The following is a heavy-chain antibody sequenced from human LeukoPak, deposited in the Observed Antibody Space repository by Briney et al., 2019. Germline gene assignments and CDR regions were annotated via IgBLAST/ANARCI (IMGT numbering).Heavy chain of an antibody. V-gene: IGHV4-4*07. CDR2: VSSSGSA. CDR1: GGYITLDD. J-gene: IGHJ6*03. CDR3: MREIDPGGYDFYYYIDV. D-gene: IGHD6-25*01. Sequence: SETLSLSCSVSGGYITLDDCSWVRQPAGGGLEWIGRVSSSGSANYNPSLKRRVTISADRSKNQISLKMKFSNAADTAVYYCMREIDPGGYDFYYYIDVWGEGTTVTVSS.